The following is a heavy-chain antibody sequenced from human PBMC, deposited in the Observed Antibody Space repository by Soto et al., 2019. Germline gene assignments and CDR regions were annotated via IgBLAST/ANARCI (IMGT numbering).Heavy chain of an antibody. J-gene: IGHJ5*02. D-gene: IGHD6-19*01. V-gene: IGHV3-23*01. CDR3: AKGLGIAVAGTLSWFDP. Sequence: LRLSCAASGFTFSSYAMSWVRQAPGKGLEWVSAISGSGGSTYYADSVKGRFTISRDNSKNTLYLQMNSLRAEDTAVYYCAKGLGIAVAGTLSWFDPWGQGTLVTVSS. CDR1: GFTFSSYA. CDR2: ISGSGGST.